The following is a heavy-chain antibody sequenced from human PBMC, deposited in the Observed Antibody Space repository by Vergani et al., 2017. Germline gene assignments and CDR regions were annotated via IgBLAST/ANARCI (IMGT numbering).Heavy chain of an antibody. V-gene: IGHV1-46*01. J-gene: IGHJ4*02. D-gene: IGHD3-16*01. CDR2: INPSGGST. Sequence: QVQLVQSGAEVKKPGASVKVSCKASGYTFTSYYMHWVRQAPGQGLEWMGIINPSGGSTSYAQKFQGRVTMTRDTSTSTVYMELSSLRSEDTAVYYCATFAFWGSPSRGEAFDYWGQGTLVTVSS. CDR3: ATFAFWGSPSRGEAFDY. CDR1: GYTFTSYY.